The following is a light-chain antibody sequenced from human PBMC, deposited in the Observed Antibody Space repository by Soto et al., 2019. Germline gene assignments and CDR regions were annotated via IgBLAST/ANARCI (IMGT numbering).Light chain of an antibody. CDR1: QSVSSY. J-gene: IGKJ1*01. V-gene: IGKV3-11*01. Sequence: EIVLTQSPAPLSLSPGERATLSTRASQSVSSYLAGYQQKPGQAPRLLIYDASNRATGFLARFSGSGFGTDFTFTFISLEPEDFAAYYCQQRSNWPWTFGQGTKVDIK. CDR2: DAS. CDR3: QQRSNWPWT.